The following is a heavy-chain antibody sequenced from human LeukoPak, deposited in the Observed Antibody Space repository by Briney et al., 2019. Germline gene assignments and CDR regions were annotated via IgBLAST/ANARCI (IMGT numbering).Heavy chain of an antibody. CDR3: ARGFRRYYSGSGSHYYYMDV. D-gene: IGHD3-10*01. CDR1: GGSISSSNW. Sequence: SETLSLTCAVSGGSISSSNWWSWVRQPPGKGLEWIGEIYHSGSTNYNPSLKSRVTISVDTSKNQFSLKLSSVTAADTAVYYCARGFRRYYSGSGSHYYYMDVWGKGTTVTISS. CDR2: IYHSGST. J-gene: IGHJ6*03. V-gene: IGHV4-4*02.